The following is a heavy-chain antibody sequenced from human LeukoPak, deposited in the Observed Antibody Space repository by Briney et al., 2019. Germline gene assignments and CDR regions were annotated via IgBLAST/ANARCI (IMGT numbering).Heavy chain of an antibody. CDR1: GGTFSSYA. CDR3: AKVRGGSYIPELYFDY. J-gene: IGHJ4*02. D-gene: IGHD1-26*01. V-gene: IGHV1-69*06. Sequence: ASVKVSCKASGGTFSSYAISWVRQAPGQGLEWMGGVIPIFGTANYAQKFQGRVTITADKSTSTAYMELNSLRAEDTAVYYCAKVRGGSYIPELYFDYWGQGTLVTVSS. CDR2: VIPIFGTA.